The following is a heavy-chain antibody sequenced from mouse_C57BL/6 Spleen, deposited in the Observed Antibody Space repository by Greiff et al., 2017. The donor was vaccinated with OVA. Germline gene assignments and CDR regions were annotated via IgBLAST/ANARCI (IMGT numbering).Heavy chain of an antibody. CDR2: IDPENGDT. J-gene: IGHJ2*01. Sequence: EVKLVESGAELVRPGASVKLSCTASGFNIKDDYMHWVQQRPEQGLEWIGWIDPENGDTEYASKFQGKATITADTSSNTAYLQFSSLTSEDTAVYYCTGGYLDYWGQGTTLTVSS. V-gene: IGHV14-4*01. CDR1: GFNIKDDY. D-gene: IGHD1-1*02. CDR3: TGGYLDY.